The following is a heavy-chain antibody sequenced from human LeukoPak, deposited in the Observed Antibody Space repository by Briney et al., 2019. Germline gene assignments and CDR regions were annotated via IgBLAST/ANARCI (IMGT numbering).Heavy chain of an antibody. CDR3: ARDGYSGSYRPRYFDY. V-gene: IGHV3-48*04. D-gene: IGHD1-26*01. CDR2: ISSSSSTI. Sequence: PGGSLRLSCAASGFTFSSFSMNWVRQAPGKGLEWVSYISSSSSTIYYADSVKGRFTISRDNAKNSLFLQMNILRAEDTAVYYCARDGYSGSYRPRYFDYWGQGTLVTVSS. J-gene: IGHJ4*02. CDR1: GFTFSSFS.